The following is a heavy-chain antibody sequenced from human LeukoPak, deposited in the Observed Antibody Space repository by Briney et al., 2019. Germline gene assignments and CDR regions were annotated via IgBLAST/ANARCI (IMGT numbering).Heavy chain of an antibody. CDR2: IYSGGST. J-gene: IGHJ4*02. CDR3: ARDLDWISF. CDR1: GFTVSSNY. V-gene: IGHV3-53*01. D-gene: IGHD2-2*03. Sequence: TGGSLRLSCAASGFTVSSNYMSWVRRVPGKGLEWVSVIYSGGSTYYADSVKGRFTISRDNSKNTLYLQMNSLRAEDTAVYYCARDLDWISFWGQGTLVTVSS.